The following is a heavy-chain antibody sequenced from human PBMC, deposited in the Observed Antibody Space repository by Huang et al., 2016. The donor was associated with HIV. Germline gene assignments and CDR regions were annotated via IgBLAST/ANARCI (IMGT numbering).Heavy chain of an antibody. D-gene: IGHD3-10*01. CDR3: ARITGSITMIRGVITDPY. J-gene: IGHJ4*02. V-gene: IGHV4-39*01. CDR1: GGSISSDNYY. CDR2: IYYRWST. Sequence: QLQLQESGPGLVKPSETLSLTCTVSGGSISSDNYYWGWIRPPPGKGLEWIGSIYYRWSTYYNPARKSRVTITGDTAKNRGSLKMRSVTAADTAVYYCARITGSITMIRGVITDPYWGQGTLVTVSS.